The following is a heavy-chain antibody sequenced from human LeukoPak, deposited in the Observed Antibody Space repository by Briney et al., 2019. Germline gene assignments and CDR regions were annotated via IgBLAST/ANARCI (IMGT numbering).Heavy chain of an antibody. D-gene: IGHD3-22*01. CDR3: ARTSYYYDSSGYYHAFDI. J-gene: IGHJ3*02. V-gene: IGHV4-4*07. CDR2: IYTSGST. Sequence: SETLSLTCTVSGGSISSYYWSWIRQPAGKGLEWIGRIYTSGSTNYNPSLKSRATMSVDTSKNQFSLKLSSVTAADTAVYYCARTSYYYDSSGYYHAFDIWGQGTMVTVSS. CDR1: GGSISSYY.